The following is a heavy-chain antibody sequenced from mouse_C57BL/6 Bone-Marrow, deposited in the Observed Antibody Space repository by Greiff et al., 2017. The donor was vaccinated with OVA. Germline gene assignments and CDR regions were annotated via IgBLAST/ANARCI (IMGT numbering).Heavy chain of an antibody. D-gene: IGHD2-1*01. CDR1: GFTFTDYY. J-gene: IGHJ4*01. Sequence: EVKVVESGGGLVQPGGSLSLSCAASGFTFTDYYMSWVRQPPGKALEWLGFIRNKANGYTTEYSASVKGRFTISRDNSQSILYLQMNALRAEDSATYYCARLYGNYDYAMDYWGQGTSVTVSS. CDR2: IRNKANGYTT. CDR3: ARLYGNYDYAMDY. V-gene: IGHV7-3*01.